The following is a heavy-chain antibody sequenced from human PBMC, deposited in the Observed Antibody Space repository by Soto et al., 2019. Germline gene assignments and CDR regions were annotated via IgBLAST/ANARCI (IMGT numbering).Heavy chain of an antibody. J-gene: IGHJ3*02. V-gene: IGHV3-48*01. Sequence: GGSLRLSCAASGFTFSSYSMNWVRQAPGKGLEWVSYISSSSSTIYYADSVKGRFTISRDNAKNSLYLQMNSLRAEDTAVYYCAREGDIVVSEAFDIWGQGTMVTVSS. D-gene: IGHD2-2*01. CDR1: GFTFSSYS. CDR2: ISSSSSTI. CDR3: AREGDIVVSEAFDI.